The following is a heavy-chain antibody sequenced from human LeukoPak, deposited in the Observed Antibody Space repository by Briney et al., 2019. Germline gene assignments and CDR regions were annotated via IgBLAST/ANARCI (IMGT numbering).Heavy chain of an antibody. CDR2: IYYSGST. Sequence: SETLSLTCTVSGGSISSSSYYWGWIRQPPGKGLEWIGSIYYSGSTYYNPSLKSRVTISVDTPKNQFSLKLSSVTAADTAVYYCARGIKAWGTRGSYFGYWGQGTLVTVSS. V-gene: IGHV4-39*07. CDR3: ARGIKAWGTRGSYFGY. J-gene: IGHJ4*02. CDR1: GGSISSSSYY. D-gene: IGHD3-16*01.